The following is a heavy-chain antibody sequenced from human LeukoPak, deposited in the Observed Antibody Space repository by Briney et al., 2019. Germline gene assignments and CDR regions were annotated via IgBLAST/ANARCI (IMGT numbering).Heavy chain of an antibody. Sequence: ASVKVSCKASGYTFTSSGISWVRQAPGQGLEWMGWISAYNGNTNYAQRLQGRVTMTTDTSTSTAYMELRSLRSDDTAVYYCARANPYYHGSGRSDYWGQGTLVTVSS. V-gene: IGHV1-18*01. CDR3: ARANPYYHGSGRSDY. J-gene: IGHJ4*02. CDR2: ISAYNGNT. CDR1: GYTFTSSG. D-gene: IGHD3-10*01.